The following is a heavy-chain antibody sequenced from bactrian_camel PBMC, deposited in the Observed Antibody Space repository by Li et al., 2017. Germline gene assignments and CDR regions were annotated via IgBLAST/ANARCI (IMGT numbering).Heavy chain of an antibody. J-gene: IGHJ6*01. CDR3: AEKEGRVVADPGTHFGY. V-gene: IGHV3S53*01. CDR2: IDGDGKP. D-gene: IGHD6*01. CDR1: GSLPTASC. Sequence: HVQLVESGGGSVLPGGSLTLSCAVSGSLPTASCMGWFRQVEGKEREGVAAIDGDGKPTYADSVKGRFTISRDNAKNTLYLQLNSLKTEDTAMYYCAEKEGRVVADPGTHFGYWGQGTQVTVS.